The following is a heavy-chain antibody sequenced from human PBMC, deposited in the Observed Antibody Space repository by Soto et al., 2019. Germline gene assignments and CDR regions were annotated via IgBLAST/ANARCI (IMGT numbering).Heavy chain of an antibody. J-gene: IGHJ6*02. CDR3: ANNGEYHYYGMDV. CDR2: INAGNGKT. Sequence: QVQLVQSGAEVKKPGASVKVSCKASGYTFSNYATHWVRQAPGQRLEWMGWINAGNGKTKYSQNFQGRVTITRDASASTAYMELSRLRSEDTAVYYCANNGEYHYYGMDVWGQGTTVTVSS. CDR1: GYTFSNYA. D-gene: IGHD4-17*01. V-gene: IGHV1-3*01.